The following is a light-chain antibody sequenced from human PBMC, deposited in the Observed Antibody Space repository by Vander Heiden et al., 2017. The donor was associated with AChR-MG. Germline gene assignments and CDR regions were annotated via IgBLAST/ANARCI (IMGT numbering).Light chain of an antibody. J-gene: IGKJ1*01. CDR3: MQGTHWWT. CDR1: QSLLHSDGNTY. V-gene: IGKV2-30*02. CDR2: KVS. Sequence: DVVMTQSPLSLPVTLGQPASISCRSSQSLLHSDGNTYWNWFQQRPGQSPRRLIYKVSNRDSGVPDRFSGSGSGTDFTLKISRVEAEDVGVYFCMQGTHWWTFGQGTKVEIK.